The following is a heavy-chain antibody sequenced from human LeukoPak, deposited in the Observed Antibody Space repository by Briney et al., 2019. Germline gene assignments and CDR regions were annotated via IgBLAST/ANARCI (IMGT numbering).Heavy chain of an antibody. J-gene: IGHJ4*02. Sequence: GGSLRLSCAASGFTFSGYGMNWVRQAPGKGLEWVSFISSSSTYIYYADSLKGRFTISRDNAKNSLYLQMNSLRAEDTAVYYCARDGVAELMSALDYWGQGILVTVSS. CDR2: ISSSSTYI. CDR3: ARDGVAELMSALDY. V-gene: IGHV3-21*06. CDR1: GFTFSGYG. D-gene: IGHD1-26*01.